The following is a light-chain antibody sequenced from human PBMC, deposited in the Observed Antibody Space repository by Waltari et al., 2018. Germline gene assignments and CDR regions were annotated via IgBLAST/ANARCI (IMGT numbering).Light chain of an antibody. Sequence: QSVLNPPPSASGTPGQRVSIPCSAGSSNIGSNCVTSYQQSPGSAPKLLIYNSNKRPSGVPDRFSASKSGTSASLAIGGLRSEDEADFYCGSWDTNLNGWVFGGGTKVTVL. V-gene: IGLV1-44*01. CDR2: NSN. CDR3: GSWDTNLNGWV. CDR1: SSNIGSNC. J-gene: IGLJ3*02.